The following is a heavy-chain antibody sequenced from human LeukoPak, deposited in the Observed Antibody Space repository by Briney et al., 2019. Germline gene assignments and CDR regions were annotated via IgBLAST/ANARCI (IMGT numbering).Heavy chain of an antibody. CDR2: ISSSSTI. CDR3: ARDLVVVSAFDAFDI. D-gene: IGHD2-21*02. J-gene: IGHJ3*02. V-gene: IGHV3-48*04. Sequence: PGGSLRLSCAASGFTFSSYSMNWVRQAPGKGLEWVSYISSSSTIYYAGSVKGRFTISRDNAKNSLYLQMNSLRAEDTAVYYCARDLVVVSAFDAFDIWGQGTMVTVSS. CDR1: GFTFSSYS.